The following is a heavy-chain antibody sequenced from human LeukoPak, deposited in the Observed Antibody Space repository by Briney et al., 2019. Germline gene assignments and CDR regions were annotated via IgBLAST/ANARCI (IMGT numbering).Heavy chain of an antibody. V-gene: IGHV1-2*02. CDR3: ARDERYSYGDNHYPDLGF. J-gene: IGHJ4*02. D-gene: IGHD4/OR15-4a*01. CDR1: GYTFTGYY. CDR2: INPNSGAT. Sequence: ASVKVSCKAYGYTFTGYYLFWVRQAPGQGLEWMGWINPNSGATRYAQNFQGRVTLTSDTSIRTTYMELSSLRSDDTAVYYCARDERYSYGDNHYPDLGFWGQGTPVTVS.